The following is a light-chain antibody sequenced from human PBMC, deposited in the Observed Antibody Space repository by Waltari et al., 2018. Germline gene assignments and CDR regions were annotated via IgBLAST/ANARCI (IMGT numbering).Light chain of an antibody. V-gene: IGLV1-47*01. Sequence: QSVLTQPPSASGTPGQRVAISCSGSSSNIGSNYVCWYQQLPGTAPKLLIYRNNQRPSGVPDRFSGSKSGTSASLVISGLRSEDETEYYCAAWDDSLRGVLFGGGTKLTVL. CDR3: AAWDDSLRGVL. CDR2: RNN. CDR1: SSNIGSNY. J-gene: IGLJ2*01.